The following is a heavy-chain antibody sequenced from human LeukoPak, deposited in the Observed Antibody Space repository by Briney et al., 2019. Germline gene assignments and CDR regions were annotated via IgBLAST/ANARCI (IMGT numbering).Heavy chain of an antibody. Sequence: SEPLSLTCTLPGASISDYFWSWIRQPPGKGLEWLGYVFYSVSTTYKPSLNSRVAISIDTSRSQFSLRLSSVTAADTAVYYCASFSGSYFFDYWGPGTLVTVSS. D-gene: IGHD1-26*01. CDR1: GASISDYF. J-gene: IGHJ4*02. CDR2: VFYSVST. V-gene: IGHV4-59*01. CDR3: ASFSGSYFFDY.